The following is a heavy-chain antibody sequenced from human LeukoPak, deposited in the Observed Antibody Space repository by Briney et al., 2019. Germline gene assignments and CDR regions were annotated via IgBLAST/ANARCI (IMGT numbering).Heavy chain of an antibody. Sequence: GGSLRLSCAASGFTFSSYAMHWVRQAPGKGLGWVAVISYDGSNKYYADSVKGRFTISRDNSKNTLYLQMNSLRAEDTAVYYCARGEIRYFDWLLSDYFDYWGQGTLVTVSS. J-gene: IGHJ4*02. CDR3: ARGEIRYFDWLLSDYFDY. CDR2: ISYDGSNK. D-gene: IGHD3-9*01. CDR1: GFTFSSYA. V-gene: IGHV3-30*04.